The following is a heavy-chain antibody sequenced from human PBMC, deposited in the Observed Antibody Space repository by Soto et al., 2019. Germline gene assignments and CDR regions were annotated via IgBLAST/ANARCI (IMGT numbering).Heavy chain of an antibody. J-gene: IGHJ4*02. CDR2: ISYDGSNK. CDR3: ASSADPTEIVVVTYFDY. D-gene: IGHD2-21*02. Sequence: WGSLRLSCAASGFTFSSYAMHLFRHSPCKWLEWVAVISYDGSNKYYADSVKGRFTISRDNSKNTLYLQMNSLRAEDTAVYYCASSADPTEIVVVTYFDYWGQGTLVTVSS. CDR1: GFTFSSYA. V-gene: IGHV3-30-3*01.